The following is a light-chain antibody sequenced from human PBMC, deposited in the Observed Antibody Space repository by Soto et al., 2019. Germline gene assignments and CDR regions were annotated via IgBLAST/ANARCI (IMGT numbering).Light chain of an antibody. Sequence: EIVMTQSPATLSVCPGERARLSCRASQSVSSNLAWYQQKPGQAPRLLIYGASTRATGIPARFSGSGSGTEFTLTISSLQSEDFAVYYCQQYGSSVTFGQGIKVDIK. V-gene: IGKV3-15*01. J-gene: IGKJ1*01. CDR1: QSVSSN. CDR2: GAS. CDR3: QQYGSSVT.